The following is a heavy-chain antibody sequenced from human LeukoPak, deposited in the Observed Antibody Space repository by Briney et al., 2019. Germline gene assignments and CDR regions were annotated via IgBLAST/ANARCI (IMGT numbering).Heavy chain of an antibody. CDR3: ARHSTSGWNWFDP. J-gene: IGHJ5*02. Sequence: NPSETLSLTCTVSGGSISSYYWSWIRQPPGKGLEWIGYIYYSGSTSYNPSLKSRVTISVDTSKNQFSLKLSSVTAADTAVYYCARHSTSGWNWFDPWGQGTLVTVSS. D-gene: IGHD6-19*01. CDR1: GGSISSYY. V-gene: IGHV4-59*08. CDR2: IYYSGST.